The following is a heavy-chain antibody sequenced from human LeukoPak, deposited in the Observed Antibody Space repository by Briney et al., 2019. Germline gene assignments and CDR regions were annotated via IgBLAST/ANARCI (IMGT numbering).Heavy chain of an antibody. CDR1: GGSISSGSYY. Sequence: SETLSLTCTVSGGSISSGSYYWSWIRQPAGKGLEWIGRIYTSGSTNYNPSLKSRVTISVDKSKNQFSLNLTSATAADTAVYYCTRESPSAGPTDNYWGQGTLVTVSS. D-gene: IGHD1-7*01. CDR3: TRESPSAGPTDNY. J-gene: IGHJ4*02. CDR2: IYTSGST. V-gene: IGHV4-61*02.